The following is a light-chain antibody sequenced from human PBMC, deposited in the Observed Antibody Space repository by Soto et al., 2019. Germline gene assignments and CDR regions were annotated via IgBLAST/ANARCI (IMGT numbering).Light chain of an antibody. Sequence: AIQMTQSPSALSASVGDRFTITCRASQGIRNDLGWYQQKPGKAPKLLIYAASSLQSGVPSRFSGSGSGTDFTLTISSLQPEDFATYYCLQDYNSQLTFDGGTKVDIK. J-gene: IGKJ4*01. CDR1: QGIRND. CDR2: AAS. CDR3: LQDYNSQLT. V-gene: IGKV1-6*01.